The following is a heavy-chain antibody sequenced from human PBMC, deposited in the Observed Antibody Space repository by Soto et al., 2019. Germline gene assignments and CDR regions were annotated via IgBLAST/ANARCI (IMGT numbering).Heavy chain of an antibody. V-gene: IGHV4-4*02. CDR2: IYHSGST. Sequence: SETLSLTCAVSGGSISSSNWWSWVRQPPGKGLECIWEIYHSGSTNYNPSLKSRVTISVDKSKNQFSLKLSSVTAADTAVYYCARLPPYSNYEYYGMDVWGQGTTVTVSS. J-gene: IGHJ6*02. D-gene: IGHD4-4*01. CDR1: GGSISSSNW. CDR3: ARLPPYSNYEYYGMDV.